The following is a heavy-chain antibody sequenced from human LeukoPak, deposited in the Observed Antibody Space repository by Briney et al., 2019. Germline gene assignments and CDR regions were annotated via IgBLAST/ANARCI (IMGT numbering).Heavy chain of an antibody. V-gene: IGHV3-53*04. CDR3: AGGGYEGSGHYFTY. CDR2: IYSDDRT. J-gene: IGHJ4*02. CDR1: GFTASSNY. Sequence: GGSLRLSCAASGFTASSNYMSWVRQAPGKGLEWVSVIYSDDRTYYADSVKGRFTISRHTSKKTLYLQMNSLRAEDTAVYYCAGGGYEGSGHYFTYWGQGTLVTVSS. D-gene: IGHD3-10*01.